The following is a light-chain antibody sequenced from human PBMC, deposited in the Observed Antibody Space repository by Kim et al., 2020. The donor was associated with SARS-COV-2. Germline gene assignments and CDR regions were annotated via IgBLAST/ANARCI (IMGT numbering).Light chain of an antibody. CDR2: QYS. CDR1: KLGDKY. V-gene: IGLV3-1*01. CDR3: QAWDSSTAPV. J-gene: IGLJ3*02. Sequence: VSPGQTASITCSGDKLGDKYACWYQQKPGQSPVLVINQYSKRPSGIPERFSGSNSGNTATLTISGTQSMDEADYYCQAWDSSTAPVFGGGTKLTVL.